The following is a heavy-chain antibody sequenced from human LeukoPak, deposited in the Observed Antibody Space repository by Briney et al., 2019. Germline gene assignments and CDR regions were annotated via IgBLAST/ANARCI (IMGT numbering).Heavy chain of an antibody. CDR3: ARVSRRVAATTLNY. V-gene: IGHV1-8*01. CDR1: GYTFTSYD. J-gene: IGHJ4*02. D-gene: IGHD2-15*01. Sequence: ASVKVSCKASGYTFTSYDINWVRLATGQGLEWMGWMNPNSGNTGYAQKFQGRVTMTRNTSISTAYMELSSLRSEDTAVYYCARVSRRVAATTLNYWGQGTLVTVSS. CDR2: MNPNSGNT.